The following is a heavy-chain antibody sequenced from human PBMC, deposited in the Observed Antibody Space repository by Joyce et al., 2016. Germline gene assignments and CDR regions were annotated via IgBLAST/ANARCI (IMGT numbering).Heavy chain of an antibody. J-gene: IGHJ4*02. CDR3: AGGMWTGYFDY. V-gene: IGHV3-30*03. D-gene: IGHD3/OR15-3a*01. CDR2: ISYEGSNK. CDR1: GFTFSNYG. Sequence: QGQLVESGGGVVQPGRSLRLSCAASGFTFSNYGMHLVRQAPGEGLEGVAVISYEGSNKQYGDAVKGRFTISRDNSKTTLYLQMNSLRAEDTAVYYCAGGMWTGYFDYWGQGTLVTVSS.